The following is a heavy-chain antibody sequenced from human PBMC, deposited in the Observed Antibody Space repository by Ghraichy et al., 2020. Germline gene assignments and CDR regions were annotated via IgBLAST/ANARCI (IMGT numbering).Heavy chain of an antibody. D-gene: IGHD3-22*01. J-gene: IGHJ4*02. V-gene: IGHV3-64D*06. Sequence: GESLNISCSASGFTFSSYAMHWVRQAPDKELQYVSAISSNGGSTYYADSVKGRFTISRDNSKNTLYLQMSSLRAEDTAVYYCVKLVSYYDSSGYGAGQTYWGQGTLVTVSS. CDR1: GFTFSSYA. CDR3: VKLVSYYDSSGYGAGQTY. CDR2: ISSNGGST.